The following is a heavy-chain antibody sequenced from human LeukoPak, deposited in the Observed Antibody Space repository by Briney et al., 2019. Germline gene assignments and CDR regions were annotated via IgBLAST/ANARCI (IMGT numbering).Heavy chain of an antibody. CDR1: GGSISSYY. V-gene: IGHV4-59*08. CDR3: ARLSYDSSGYFFDY. D-gene: IGHD3-22*01. J-gene: IGHJ4*02. Sequence: SETLSLTCTVSGGSISSYYWSWIRQPPGKGLEWIGYIYYSGSTNYNPSLKSRVTISVDTSKNQFSLKLSSVIAADTAVYYCARLSYDSSGYFFDYWGQGTLVTVSS. CDR2: IYYSGST.